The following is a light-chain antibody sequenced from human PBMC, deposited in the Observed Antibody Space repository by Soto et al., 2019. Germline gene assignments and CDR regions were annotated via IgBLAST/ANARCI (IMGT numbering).Light chain of an antibody. CDR1: SSDVGGYNY. CDR2: DVS. Sequence: QSALTQPASVSGSPGQSITISCTGTSSDVGGYNYVSWYQQHPGKAPKLMIYDVSNRPSGVSNLFSGSKSGNTASLTISGLQAEDEADYYCSSYTSSTTLGVVFGGGTK. J-gene: IGLJ2*01. CDR3: SSYTSSTTLGVV. V-gene: IGLV2-14*01.